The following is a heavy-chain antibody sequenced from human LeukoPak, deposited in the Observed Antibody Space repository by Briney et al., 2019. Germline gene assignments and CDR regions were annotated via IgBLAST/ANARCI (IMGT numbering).Heavy chain of an antibody. CDR2: INHSGST. D-gene: IGHD3-22*01. Sequence: ASETLSLTCAVYGGSFSGYYWSWIRQPPGKGLEWIGEINHSGSTNYNPSLKSRVTISVDTSKNQFSLKLSSVTAADTAVYYCARPSLYYDSSGYYYGRRGNWFDPWGQGTLVTVSS. CDR3: ARPSLYYDSSGYYYGRRGNWFDP. J-gene: IGHJ5*02. V-gene: IGHV4-34*01. CDR1: GGSFSGYY.